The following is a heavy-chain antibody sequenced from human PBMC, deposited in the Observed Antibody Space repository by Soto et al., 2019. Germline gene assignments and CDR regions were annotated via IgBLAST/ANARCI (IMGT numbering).Heavy chain of an antibody. CDR1: GYRVTSYW. CDR3: ARQMGPIVGATFDY. D-gene: IGHD1-26*01. CDR2: IDPSDSYT. J-gene: IGHJ4*02. V-gene: IGHV5-10-1*01. Sequence: GESLKISCKTSGYRVTSYWISWVRQMPGKGLEWMGKIDPSDSYTNYSPSFHGHVTISADKSIGTAYLQWSSLKASDTAMYYCARQMGPIVGATFDYWGQGILVTVSS.